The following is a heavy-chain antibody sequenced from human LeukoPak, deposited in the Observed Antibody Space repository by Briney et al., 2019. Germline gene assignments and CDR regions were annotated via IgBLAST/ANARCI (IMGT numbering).Heavy chain of an antibody. CDR1: GFTFSSYE. Sequence: GGSLRLSCAASGFTFSSYEMNWVRQAPGKGLEWVSYISSSGSTIYYADSVKGRFTISRDNAKNSLYLQMNSLRAEDTAVYYCARGYCDSSGYYYDYWGQGTLVTVSS. D-gene: IGHD3-22*01. J-gene: IGHJ4*02. V-gene: IGHV3-48*03. CDR2: ISSSGSTI. CDR3: ARGYCDSSGYYYDY.